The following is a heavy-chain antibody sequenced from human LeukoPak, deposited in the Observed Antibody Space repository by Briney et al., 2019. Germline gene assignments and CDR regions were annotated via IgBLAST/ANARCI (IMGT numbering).Heavy chain of an antibody. J-gene: IGHJ4*02. CDR1: GFTFGDYA. V-gene: IGHV3-49*03. Sequence: PGGSLRLSCTAFGFTFGDYAMSWFRQAPGKGLEWVGFIRSKAYGGTTEYAASVKGRFTISRDDSKSIAYLQMNSLKTEDTAVYYCTRPYYGSGSYYDYFDYWGQGTLVTVSS. CDR2: IRSKAYGGTT. CDR3: TRPYYGSGSYYDYFDY. D-gene: IGHD3-10*01.